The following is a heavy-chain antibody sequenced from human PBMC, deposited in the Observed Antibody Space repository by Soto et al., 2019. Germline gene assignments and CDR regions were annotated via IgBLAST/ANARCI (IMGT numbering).Heavy chain of an antibody. J-gene: IGHJ3*02. CDR2: IYPGDSDT. V-gene: IGHV5-51*01. CDR1: GYSFTSYW. CDR3: ASQLRYSSSWGAFDI. D-gene: IGHD6-13*01. Sequence: GESLKISCKGSGYSFTSYWIGWVRPMPGKGLEWMGIIYPGDSDTRYSPSFQGQVTISADKSISTAYLQWSSLKASDTAMYYCASQLRYSSSWGAFDIWGQGTMVTVSS.